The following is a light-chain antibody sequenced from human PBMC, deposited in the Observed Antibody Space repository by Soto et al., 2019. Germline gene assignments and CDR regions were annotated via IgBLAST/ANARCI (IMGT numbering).Light chain of an antibody. CDR2: STN. J-gene: IGLJ3*02. CDR1: SGSVSTSYY. V-gene: IGLV8-61*01. CDR3: VLYMGSGSWV. Sequence: QTVVTQEPSFSVSPGGTVTLTCGLSSGSVSTSYYPSWYQQTPGQAPRTLIYSTNTRSSGVPDRFSGSILANKAALTITGGQADDESDYYCVLYMGSGSWVFGGGTKLTVL.